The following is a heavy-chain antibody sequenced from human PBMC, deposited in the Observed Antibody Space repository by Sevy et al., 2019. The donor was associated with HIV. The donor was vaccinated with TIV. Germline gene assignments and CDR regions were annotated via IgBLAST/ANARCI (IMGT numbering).Heavy chain of an antibody. V-gene: IGHV4-34*01. CDR1: NGSFSGYY. D-gene: IGHD3-10*01. CDR2: INHSGST. CDR3: GRSGSYYQVSWFDP. J-gene: IGHJ5*02. Sequence: SETLSLTCGVYNGSFSGYYWSWIRQSPEKGLEWIGQINHSGSTNYNPSLKSRITISIDMSKSQFSLNLSSVTAADTAIYYCGRSGSYYQVSWFDPWAREPWSPSPQ.